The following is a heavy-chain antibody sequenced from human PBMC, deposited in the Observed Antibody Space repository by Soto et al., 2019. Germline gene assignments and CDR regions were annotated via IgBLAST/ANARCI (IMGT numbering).Heavy chain of an antibody. CDR3: ARGGGPLRFLEWRRSGYFDY. Sequence: ASVKVSCKASGYTFTGYYMHWVRQAPGQGLEWMGWINPNSGGTNYAQKFQGWVTMTRDTSISTAYMELSRLRSDDTAAYYCARGGGPLRFLEWRRSGYFDYWGQGTLVTVSS. CDR1: GYTFTGYY. V-gene: IGHV1-2*04. J-gene: IGHJ4*02. D-gene: IGHD3-3*01. CDR2: INPNSGGT.